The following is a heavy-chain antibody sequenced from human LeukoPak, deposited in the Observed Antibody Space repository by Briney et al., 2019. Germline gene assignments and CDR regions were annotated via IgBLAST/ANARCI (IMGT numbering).Heavy chain of an antibody. CDR3: AKAFYYYDSSGYYPDY. CDR2: ISYDGSNK. D-gene: IGHD3-22*01. V-gene: IGHV3-30*18. CDR1: GFTFSSYG. Sequence: PGGSLRLSCAASGFTFSSYGMHWVRQAPGKGLEWVAVISYDGSNKYYADSVKGRFTISRDNSKNTLYLQMNSLRAEDTAVYYCAKAFYYYDSSGYYPDYWGQGTLVTVSS. J-gene: IGHJ4*02.